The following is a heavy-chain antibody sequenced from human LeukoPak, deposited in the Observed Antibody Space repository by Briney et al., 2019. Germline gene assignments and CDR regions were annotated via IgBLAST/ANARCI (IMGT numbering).Heavy chain of an antibody. CDR3: AKGTLGATDRPDAFDI. J-gene: IGHJ3*02. CDR2: ISGSGGST. CDR1: GFTFSSYA. D-gene: IGHD1-26*01. Sequence: GGSLRLSCAASGFTFSSYAMSWVRQAPGKGLEWVSAISGSGGSTYYADSVKGRFTISRDNSKNTLYLQMNSLRAEDTAVYYCAKGTLGATDRPDAFDIWGQGTMVTVSS. V-gene: IGHV3-23*01.